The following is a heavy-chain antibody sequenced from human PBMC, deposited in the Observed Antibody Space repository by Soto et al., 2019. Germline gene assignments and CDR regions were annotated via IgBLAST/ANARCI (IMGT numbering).Heavy chain of an antibody. CDR1: GFTFSSFA. V-gene: IGHV3-23*01. CDR2: ISGSGGST. D-gene: IGHD3-3*01. CDR3: AKDNYDFAGTDYYSGMDV. J-gene: IGHJ6*02. Sequence: PGGSLRLSCAASGFTFSSFAMTWVRQAPGKGREWVSAISGSGGSTYYADSVKGRFTISRDNSKNTLYLQINSLRAEDTAVYYCAKDNYDFAGTDYYSGMDVWGQGTTVTVSS.